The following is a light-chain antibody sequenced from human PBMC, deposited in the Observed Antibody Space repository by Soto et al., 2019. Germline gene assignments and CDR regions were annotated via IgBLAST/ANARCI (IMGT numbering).Light chain of an antibody. Sequence: DIQMTQSPSSLSASVGDRVTITCRASQSISSYLNWYQQKPGKAPKLVIYAASSLQSGVPSRFSGSGSGTDGTLTISSLQQEDVSTYYCQQSYSTTPTFGQGTKVDIK. CDR3: QQSYSTTPT. J-gene: IGKJ1*01. CDR1: QSISSY. CDR2: AAS. V-gene: IGKV1-39*01.